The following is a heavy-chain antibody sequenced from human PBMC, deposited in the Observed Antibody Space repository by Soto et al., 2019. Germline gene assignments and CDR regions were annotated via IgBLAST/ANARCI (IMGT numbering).Heavy chain of an antibody. V-gene: IGHV2-5*02. Sequence: QITVKESGPTLVKATQSLTLTCTFSGFSLSTSGGGVGWIRQPPGKALAWLAVIYWDDDKSYSPSLKSRLTITKDTSKNQVALTMTHMDPVDTATYFCAHTKVTHWQGPHFDFWGQGTLVTVSS. CDR2: IYWDDDK. CDR3: AHTKVTHWQGPHFDF. J-gene: IGHJ4*02. CDR1: GFSLSTSGGG. D-gene: IGHD1-1*01.